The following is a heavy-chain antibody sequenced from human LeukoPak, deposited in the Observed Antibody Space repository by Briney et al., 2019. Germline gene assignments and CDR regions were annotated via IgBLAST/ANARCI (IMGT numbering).Heavy chain of an antibody. CDR2: ISSSGGST. J-gene: IGHJ4*02. CDR3: ARAPYYYGSGQYYFDY. V-gene: IGHV3-64*01. Sequence: GGSLRLSCAASGFTFSSYAMHWVRQAPGKGLEYVSAISSSGGSTYYANSVKGRFTISRGNSKNTLYLQMGSLRAEDMAVYYCARAPYYYGSGQYYFDYWGQGTLVTVSS. CDR1: GFTFSSYA. D-gene: IGHD3-10*01.